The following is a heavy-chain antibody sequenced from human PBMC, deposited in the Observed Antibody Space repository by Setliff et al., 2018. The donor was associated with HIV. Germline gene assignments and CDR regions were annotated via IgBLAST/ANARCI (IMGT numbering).Heavy chain of an antibody. Sequence: SETLSLTCTVSGGSISSGGYYWSWIRQHPGKGLEWIGYIYYSGSTNYNPSLKSRVTISVDTSKNQFSLKLSSVTAADTAMYYCARAKGYCNDDGCLSNFDYWGQGTLVTVSS. CDR3: ARAKGYCNDDGCLSNFDY. CDR1: GGSISSGGYY. V-gene: IGHV4-61*08. D-gene: IGHD2-15*01. J-gene: IGHJ4*02. CDR2: IYYSGST.